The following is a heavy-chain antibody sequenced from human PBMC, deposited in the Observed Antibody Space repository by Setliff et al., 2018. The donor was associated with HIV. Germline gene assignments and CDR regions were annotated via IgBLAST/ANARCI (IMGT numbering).Heavy chain of an antibody. Sequence: SVKVPCKTSGGTFSSYAVSWVRQAPGQGLEWMGGIIPAFGTANYAQKFQGRVTITTDESTSTAYMELSGLRSEDTAVYFCARDGLLVAGIRFDYWGQGTLVTVSS. CDR3: ARDGLLVAGIRFDY. J-gene: IGHJ4*01. CDR1: GGTFSSYA. D-gene: IGHD6-19*01. V-gene: IGHV1-69*05. CDR2: IIPAFGTA.